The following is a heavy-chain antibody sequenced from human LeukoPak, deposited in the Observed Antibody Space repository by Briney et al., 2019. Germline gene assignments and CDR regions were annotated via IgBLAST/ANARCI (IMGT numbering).Heavy chain of an antibody. J-gene: IGHJ4*02. V-gene: IGHV1-69*13. CDR3: AREGVRYYYDSSGYYSLDY. Sequence: ASVKVSCKASGGTFSSYAISWVRRAPGQGLEWMGGIIPIFGTANYAQKFQGRVTITADESTSTAYMELSSLRSEDTAVYYCAREGVRYYYDSSGYYSLDYWGQGTLVTVSS. CDR2: IIPIFGTA. D-gene: IGHD3-22*01. CDR1: GGTFSSYA.